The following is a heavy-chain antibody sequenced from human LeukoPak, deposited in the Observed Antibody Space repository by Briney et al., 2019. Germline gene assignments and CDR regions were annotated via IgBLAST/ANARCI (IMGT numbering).Heavy chain of an antibody. CDR1: GFTFSIYA. CDR2: LTVSGGST. V-gene: IGHV3-23*01. D-gene: IGHD3-22*01. CDR3: ARSPLDTSMTIYFDK. Sequence: GGSLRLSCAASGFTFSIYAMSWVRQAPGKGLEWVSALTVSGGSTYYPGSVKDRFTISRDNSKNTLYLQMNSLRAEDTAIYYCARSPLDTSMTIYFDKWGLGTLVTVSS. J-gene: IGHJ4*02.